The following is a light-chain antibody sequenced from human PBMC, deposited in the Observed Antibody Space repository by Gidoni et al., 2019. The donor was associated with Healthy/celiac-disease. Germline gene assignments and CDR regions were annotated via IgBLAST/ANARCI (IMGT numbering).Light chain of an antibody. J-gene: IGKJ1*01. CDR1: QSVSSN. CDR3: QQYNNWPRT. CDR2: AAS. V-gene: IGKV3-15*01. Sequence: EIVMTQSPATLSVSPGERATLSCRASQSVSSNLAWYQPKPGQAPRLLIYAASTRATGLPARFSGSGSGTVFTLTISSLQSEDFAVYYCQQYNNWPRTFGQGTKVEIK.